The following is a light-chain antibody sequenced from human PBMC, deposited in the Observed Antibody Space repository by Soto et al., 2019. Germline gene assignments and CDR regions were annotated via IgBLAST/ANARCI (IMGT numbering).Light chain of an antibody. J-gene: IGKJ5*01. CDR1: QSVSSK. CDR2: DAY. Sequence: EIVMTQSPGTLSVSLGDRATLSCRASQSVSSKLAWYQQKPGQAPRLLVYDAYNRATGIPPRFSGSGSGTDFTLTISSLEPEDSAVYYCQQRHMWPITFGQGTRLEIK. CDR3: QQRHMWPIT. V-gene: IGKV3-11*01.